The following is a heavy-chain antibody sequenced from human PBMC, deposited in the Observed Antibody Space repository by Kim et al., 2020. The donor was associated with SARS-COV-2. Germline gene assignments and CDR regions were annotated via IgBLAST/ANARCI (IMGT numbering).Heavy chain of an antibody. J-gene: IGHJ6*02. CDR3: AKGDFLSGWDYYGMDV. Sequence: GGSLRLSCAASGFTFSSYAMSWVRQAPGKGLEWVSVIYSGGSSTYYADSVKGRFTISRDNSKNTLYLQMNSLRAEDTAVYYCAKGDFLSGWDYYGMDVWGQGTTVTVSS. D-gene: IGHD2-21*02. CDR2: IYSGGSST. CDR1: GFTFSSYA. V-gene: IGHV3-23*03.